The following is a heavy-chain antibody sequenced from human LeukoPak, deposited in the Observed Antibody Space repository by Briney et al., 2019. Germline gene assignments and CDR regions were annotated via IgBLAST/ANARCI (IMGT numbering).Heavy chain of an antibody. CDR3: AAVSRESPYYYYYMDV. CDR2: FAPEDGET. J-gene: IGHJ6*03. CDR1: GYTLTELS. Sequence: ASVKVSCKVSGYTLTELSMHWVRQAPGKGLEWMGGFAPEDGETIYAQKFQGRVTMTEDTSTDTAYMELSSLRSEDTAVYYCAAVSRESPYYYYYMDVWGKGTTVTVSS. V-gene: IGHV1-24*01.